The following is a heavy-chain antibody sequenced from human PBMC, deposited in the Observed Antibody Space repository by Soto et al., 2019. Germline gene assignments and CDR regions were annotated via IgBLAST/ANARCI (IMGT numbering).Heavy chain of an antibody. CDR3: ARLPCAGGSCFYWYFDL. D-gene: IGHD2-15*01. J-gene: IGHJ2*01. Sequence: QLQLQESGPGLVKPSETLSLTCTVSGGSISSGNFYWGWIRQSPGKGLEWIGSIYYLGTTYFNPSLQSRVTMSVDTSDNQFSLQLTSVTAADTSVYYCARLPCAGGSCFYWYFDLWGRGTLVTVSS. CDR1: GGSISSGNFY. V-gene: IGHV4-39*01. CDR2: IYYLGTT.